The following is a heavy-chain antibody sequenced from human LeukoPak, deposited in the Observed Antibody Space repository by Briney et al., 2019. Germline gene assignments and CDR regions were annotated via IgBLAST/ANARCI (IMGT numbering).Heavy chain of an antibody. CDR3: AKANGAIFGVAGYFDY. J-gene: IGHJ4*02. V-gene: IGHV3-23*01. Sequence: GGSLRLSCAASGFTFSSYAMSWVRQAPGKGLEWVSAISGSGTNTYYADSVKGRVTISRDNSKNTLDLQMNSLRAEDTAVYYCAKANGAIFGVAGYFDYWGQGTLVTVSS. D-gene: IGHD3-3*02. CDR1: GFTFSSYA. CDR2: ISGSGTNT.